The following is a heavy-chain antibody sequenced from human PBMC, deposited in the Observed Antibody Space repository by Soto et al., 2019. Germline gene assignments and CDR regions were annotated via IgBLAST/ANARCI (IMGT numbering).Heavy chain of an antibody. J-gene: IGHJ4*02. CDR1: GGSFSGYY. CDR2: INHSGST. V-gene: IGHV4-34*01. Sequence: ETLSLTCAVYGGSFSGYYWSWIRQPPGKGLEWIGEINHSGSTNYNPSLKSRVTISVDTSKNQFSLKLSSVTAADTAVYYCAREVGYNLDFDYWGQGTLVTVSS. CDR3: AREVGYNLDFDY. D-gene: IGHD5-12*01.